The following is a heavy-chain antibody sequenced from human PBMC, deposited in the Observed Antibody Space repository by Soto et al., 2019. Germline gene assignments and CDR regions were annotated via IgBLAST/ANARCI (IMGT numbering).Heavy chain of an antibody. CDR3: ARPLWTSGFGEVFDC. CDR1: GGTISSWY. Sequence: SETLSLTCTVSGGTISSWYWSWIRQPPGKGLKWIGYIYYSGSTNCNPSLKSRVTISVDTSKNQFSLKLNSVTAADTAVYYCARPLWTSGFGEVFDCWGQGTLVTVSS. J-gene: IGHJ4*02. D-gene: IGHD3-16*01. V-gene: IGHV4-59*01. CDR2: IYYSGST.